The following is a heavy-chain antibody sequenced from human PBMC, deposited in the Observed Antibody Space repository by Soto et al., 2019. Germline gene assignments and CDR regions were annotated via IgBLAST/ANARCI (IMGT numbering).Heavy chain of an antibody. CDR3: ARSVGYSSGWPPYYMDV. Sequence: SQTLSFTCTVSGGSISSYYWSWIRQPPGKGLEWIGYIYYSGSTNYNPSLKSRVTISVDTSKNQFSLKLSSVTAADTAVYYCARSVGYSSGWPPYYMDVWGKGTTVTVSS. J-gene: IGHJ6*03. CDR1: GGSISSYY. V-gene: IGHV4-59*01. D-gene: IGHD6-19*01. CDR2: IYYSGST.